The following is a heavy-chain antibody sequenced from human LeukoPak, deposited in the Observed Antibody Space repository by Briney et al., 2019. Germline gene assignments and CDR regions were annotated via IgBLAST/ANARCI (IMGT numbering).Heavy chain of an antibody. Sequence: SETLSLTCTVSGGSISSYYWSWIRQPPGKGLEWIGYIYYSGSTNYNPSLKSRVTISVDTPKNQFSLKLSSVTAADTAVYYCARGYYGSGVNWGQGTLVTVSS. V-gene: IGHV4-59*01. CDR1: GGSISSYY. CDR2: IYYSGST. CDR3: ARGYYGSGVN. J-gene: IGHJ4*02. D-gene: IGHD3-10*01.